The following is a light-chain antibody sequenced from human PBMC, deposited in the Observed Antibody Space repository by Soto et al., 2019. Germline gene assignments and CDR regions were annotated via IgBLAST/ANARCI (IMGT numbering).Light chain of an antibody. Sequence: DIQLTQSPTTLSASVGDRLTITCRASQSISSWVAWYQQKPGKPPKLLIYDASSLETGVPSRFSGSGFGTEFTLTIASLQPDDSATYYCQQYNSFSKTFGRGTKVDI. V-gene: IGKV1-5*01. CDR2: DAS. CDR1: QSISSW. J-gene: IGKJ1*01. CDR3: QQYNSFSKT.